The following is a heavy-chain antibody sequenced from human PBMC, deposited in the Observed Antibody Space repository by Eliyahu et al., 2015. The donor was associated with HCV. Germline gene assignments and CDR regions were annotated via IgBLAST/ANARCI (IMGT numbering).Heavy chain of an antibody. CDR3: ARDASPTYGRTFDV. CDR2: IHTSGDT. V-gene: IGHV4-4*07. Sequence: QVQLQESGPGLVKASETLSLXCSVXGASXYSFXCXWIRQXPGKGLEWIGLIHTSGDTTYSPSLNSRVAMSIDASKNQFSLNLISVTAADTAVYYCARDASPTYGRTFDVWGQGTMVTVS. D-gene: IGHD4-17*01. J-gene: IGHJ3*01. CDR1: GASXYSFX.